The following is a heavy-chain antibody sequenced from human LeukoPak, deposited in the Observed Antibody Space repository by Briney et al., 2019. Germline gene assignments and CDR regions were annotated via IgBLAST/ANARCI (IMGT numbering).Heavy chain of an antibody. D-gene: IGHD3-10*01. Sequence: GGSLRLSCVASGFTFNDYGMHWARQSPGKGLEWVSVIWYDGHHKYYTDSMRGRFTISRDNSKNTLFLEMNSLTAEDTALYYCARRRDRKTGADYWGQGTLVTVSS. CDR1: GFTFNDYG. CDR2: IWYDGHHK. CDR3: ARRRDRKTGADY. V-gene: IGHV3-33*01. J-gene: IGHJ4*02.